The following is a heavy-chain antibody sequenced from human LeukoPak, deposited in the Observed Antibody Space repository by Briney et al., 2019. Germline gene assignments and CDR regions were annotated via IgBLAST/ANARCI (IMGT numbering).Heavy chain of an antibody. J-gene: IGHJ4*02. CDR3: AKNPNRSGWYQDY. Sequence: PGGSRRLSCAAFGFSFSSYPMTWVRQGPERGLEWVSAISSSGASTYYADSVKGRFTISRDNSKNTLYLQMNSLTAEDTAVYYCAKNPNRSGWYQDYWGQGTLATVSS. D-gene: IGHD6-19*01. V-gene: IGHV3-23*01. CDR2: ISSSGAST. CDR1: GFSFSSYP.